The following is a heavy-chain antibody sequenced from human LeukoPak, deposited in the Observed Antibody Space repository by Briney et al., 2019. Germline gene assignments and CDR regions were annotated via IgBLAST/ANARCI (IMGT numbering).Heavy chain of an antibody. V-gene: IGHV3-7*01. Sequence: GGSLRLSCAVSGFTFSRYWMTWVRQAPGKGLEWVANIKVDGSEKYYVDAVKGRFTISRDNAKDSLYLQMNGLRAEDTAIYYCARAQWTAFDYYYYVDVWGKGTTVTVSS. CDR2: IKVDGSEK. D-gene: IGHD3/OR15-3a*01. CDR1: GFTFSRYW. J-gene: IGHJ6*03. CDR3: ARAQWTAFDYYYYVDV.